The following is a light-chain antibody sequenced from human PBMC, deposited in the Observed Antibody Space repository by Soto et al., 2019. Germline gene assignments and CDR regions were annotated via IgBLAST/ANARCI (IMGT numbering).Light chain of an antibody. V-gene: IGKV3-20*01. CDR3: QHFGSSPPGT. Sequence: DIVLTQAPDNLSLSPGESATLSCRVSQYTNGRYVAWYQQRHGLPPRLLVYGASKRAPGIPDRFRGSGSGSEFTLTISGVEPEDFAVYFCQHFGSSPPGTFGQGTRLEIK. CDR2: GAS. J-gene: IGKJ5*01. CDR1: QYTNGRY.